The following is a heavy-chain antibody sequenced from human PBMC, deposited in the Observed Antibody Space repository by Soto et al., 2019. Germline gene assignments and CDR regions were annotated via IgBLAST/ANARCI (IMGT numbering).Heavy chain of an antibody. CDR3: ANGDSSGWQPEYFQH. V-gene: IGHV3-23*01. CDR2: ISGSGGST. CDR1: GFTFSSYA. Sequence: GGSLRLSCAASGFTFSSYAMSWVRQDPGKGLEWVSAISGSGGSTYYADSVKGRFTISRDNSKNTLYLQMNSLRAEDTAVYYCANGDSSGWQPEYFQHWGQGTLVTVSS. D-gene: IGHD6-19*01. J-gene: IGHJ1*01.